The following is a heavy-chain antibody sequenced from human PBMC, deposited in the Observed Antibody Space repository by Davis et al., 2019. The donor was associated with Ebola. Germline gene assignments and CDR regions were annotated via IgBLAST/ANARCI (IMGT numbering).Heavy chain of an antibody. CDR2: INPSGGST. V-gene: IGHV1-46*01. J-gene: IGHJ4*02. CDR3: AGSTPGSSHLDF. D-gene: IGHD3-10*01. Sequence: AASVKVSCKASGYTFTSYYMHWVRQAPGQGLEWMGIINPSGGSTSYAQKFQGRVTMTRDTSINVAFMELSSLKSEDTAVYYCAGSTPGSSHLDFWCQGTQVTVSS. CDR1: GYTFTSYY.